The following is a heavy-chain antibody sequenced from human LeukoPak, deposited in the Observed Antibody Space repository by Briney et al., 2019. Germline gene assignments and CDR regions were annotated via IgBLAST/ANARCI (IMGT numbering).Heavy chain of an antibody. J-gene: IGHJ5*02. CDR2: IYYSGST. CDR3: ARDHAGASLGFDP. V-gene: IGHV4-39*07. CDR1: GGSITDSLSY. Sequence: SETLSLTCSVSGGSITDSLSYWGWIRQPPGKGLEWIGSIYYSGSTFYNPSLKSRVTISVDTSKNQFSLKLSSVTAADTAVYYCARDHAGASLGFDPWGQGTLVTVSS.